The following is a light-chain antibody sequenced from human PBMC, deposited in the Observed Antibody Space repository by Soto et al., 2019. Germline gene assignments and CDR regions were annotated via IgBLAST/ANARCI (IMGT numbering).Light chain of an antibody. J-gene: IGKJ2*01. CDR1: QSLVHSDGNTH. V-gene: IGKV2-30*02. CDR2: KVS. Sequence: DVVMTQSTLSLPVTLGQPASISCRSTQSLVHSDGNTHLNWFQQRPGQSPRRLICKVSNRDSGVPDRFSGSASGTDFTLKISRVEAEDVGVYYCMQGTNWPYTFGQGTKLEIK. CDR3: MQGTNWPYT.